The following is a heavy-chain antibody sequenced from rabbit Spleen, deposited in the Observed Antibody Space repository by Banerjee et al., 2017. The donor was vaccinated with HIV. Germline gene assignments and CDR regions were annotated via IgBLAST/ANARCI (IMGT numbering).Heavy chain of an antibody. D-gene: IGHD1-1*01. V-gene: IGHV1S40*01. CDR2: IAGSSSGFT. J-gene: IGHJ4*01. CDR3: ARDLTGVIGWNFGW. CDR1: GVSFSSGYW. Sequence: QSLEESGGDLVKPGASLTLTCTASGVSFSSGYWTCWVRQAPGKGLEWIACIAGSSSGFTYSATWAKGRFTCSKTSSTTVTLQVTSLTAADTATYFCARDLTGVIGWNFGWWGQGTLVTV.